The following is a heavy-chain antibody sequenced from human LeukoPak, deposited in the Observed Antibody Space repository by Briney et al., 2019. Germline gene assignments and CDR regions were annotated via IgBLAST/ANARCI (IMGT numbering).Heavy chain of an antibody. CDR1: GFTFSSYT. Sequence: GGSLRLSCAASGFTFSSYTINWVRQAPGKGLEWLSSISSSSSYLYYADSVKGRFTISRDNARNSLYLQMNSLRAEDTAVYYCARAIKGDYWGQGTLVTVSS. CDR3: ARAIKGDY. CDR2: ISSSSSYL. V-gene: IGHV3-21*01. J-gene: IGHJ4*02.